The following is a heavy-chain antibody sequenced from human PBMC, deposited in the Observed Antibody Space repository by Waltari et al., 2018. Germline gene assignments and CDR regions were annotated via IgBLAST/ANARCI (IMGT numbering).Heavy chain of an antibody. CDR3: VRDGAYWYFDY. J-gene: IGHJ4*02. D-gene: IGHD2-8*02. CDR1: GFTFSDFE. CDR2: IHIAGRAI. V-gene: IGHV3-48*03. Sequence: EVQLVESGGALVQPGGSLRLSCAASGFTFSDFEMNWVRQAPGKGLEWVSYIHIAGRAIHYADSVRGRFTISRDDATNSLYLQMNSLRAEDTAVYYCVRDGAYWYFDYWGQGALVTVSS.